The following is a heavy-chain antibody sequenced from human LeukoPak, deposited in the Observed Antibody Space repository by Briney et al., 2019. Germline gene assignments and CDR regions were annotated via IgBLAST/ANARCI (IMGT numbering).Heavy chain of an antibody. D-gene: IGHD3-22*01. V-gene: IGHV4-39*07. Sequence: SETLSLTCTVSGDSITSGSYYWGWIRQTPEKGLEWIGNIYSTGSTSFNPSFKSRITMSVDTSKNQFSLNLNSVTAADTAVYFCARDSGFWLFRGQGTLVTVPS. CDR1: GDSITSGSYY. CDR2: IYSTGST. CDR3: ARDSGFWLF. J-gene: IGHJ1*01.